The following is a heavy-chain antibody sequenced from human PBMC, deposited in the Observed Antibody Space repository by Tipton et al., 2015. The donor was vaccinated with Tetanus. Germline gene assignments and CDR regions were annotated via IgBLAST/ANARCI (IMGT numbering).Heavy chain of an antibody. Sequence: GLVKPSETLSLTCTVSGGSISSFNYYWGWIRQPPGKGLEWIGSIYYSVTTYSNPSLGSRVTMSVDTSKIQFSLKVSSVTAADTAVYYCARLSSSANDAHAFDIWGQGTMVTVSS. V-gene: IGHV4-39*01. D-gene: IGHD3-22*01. CDR3: ARLSSSANDAHAFDI. CDR1: GGSISSFNYY. CDR2: IYYSVTT. J-gene: IGHJ3*02.